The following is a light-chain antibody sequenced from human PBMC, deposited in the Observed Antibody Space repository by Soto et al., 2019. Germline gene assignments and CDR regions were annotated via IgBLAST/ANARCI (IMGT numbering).Light chain of an antibody. CDR3: QQFGGSPQT. CDR1: QSVSSSY. V-gene: IGKV3-20*01. Sequence: EIVLTQSPGTLSLSPGERATLSCRASQSVSSSYLAWYQQKPGQAPRLLIYGASTRATGIPDRFSGSGSGTDFTLTISRLEPEDFAVYYWQQFGGSPQTFGQGTKVEIK. J-gene: IGKJ1*01. CDR2: GAS.